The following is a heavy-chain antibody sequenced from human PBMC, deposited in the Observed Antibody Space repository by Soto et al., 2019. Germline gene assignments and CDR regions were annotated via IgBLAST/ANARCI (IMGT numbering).Heavy chain of an antibody. J-gene: IGHJ4*02. CDR3: ARQIYDSDTGPNFQYYFDS. CDR1: GYSFAGYW. D-gene: IGHD3-22*01. CDR2: IDPSDSQT. V-gene: IGHV5-10-1*01. Sequence: GESLKIYCKGSGYSFAGYWITWVRQKPGKGLEWMGRIDPSDSQTYYSPSFRGHVTISATKSITTVFLQWSSLRASDTAMYYCARQIYDSDTGPNFQYYFDSWGQGTPVTVSS.